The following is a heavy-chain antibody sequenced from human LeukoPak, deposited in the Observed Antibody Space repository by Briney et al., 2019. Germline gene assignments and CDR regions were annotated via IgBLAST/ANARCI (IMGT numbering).Heavy chain of an antibody. CDR3: ARRRVVVSIDY. CDR1: GGSFSGYY. Sequence: SETLSLTCAVYGGSFSGYYWSWIRQPPGKGLEWIGEINHSGSTNYNPSLKSRVTISVDTSKSQFSLKLSSVTAADTAVYYCARRRVVVSIDYWGQGTLVTVSS. CDR2: INHSGST. D-gene: IGHD2-21*01. V-gene: IGHV4-34*01. J-gene: IGHJ4*02.